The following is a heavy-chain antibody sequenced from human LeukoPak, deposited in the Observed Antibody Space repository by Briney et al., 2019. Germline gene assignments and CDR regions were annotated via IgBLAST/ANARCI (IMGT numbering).Heavy chain of an antibody. Sequence: GGSLRLTCAASGFTFDDYGMNWVRQAPGKGLECVSGNNWNGGSTGDADSVKGRFTTSRDNAKNSLYLQMNSLRAGDTAVYYCAKRNYYDSSGYYYDYWGQGTLVTVSS. V-gene: IGHV3-20*04. J-gene: IGHJ4*02. CDR2: NNWNGGST. CDR1: GFTFDDYG. D-gene: IGHD3-22*01. CDR3: AKRNYYDSSGYYYDY.